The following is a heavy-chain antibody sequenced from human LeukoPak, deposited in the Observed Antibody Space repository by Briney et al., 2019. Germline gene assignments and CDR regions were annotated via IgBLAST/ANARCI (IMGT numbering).Heavy chain of an antibody. V-gene: IGHV1-2*02. CDR2: INPNSGGT. Sequence: GASVKVSCKASGYTFTGYYMHWVRQAPGQGLEWMGWINPNSGGTNYAQKFQGRVAMTRDTSISTAYMELRRLKPDDTAVYYCAREPPLLATVITGGDYWGQGTLVSVSS. J-gene: IGHJ4*02. CDR1: GYTFTGYY. D-gene: IGHD2/OR15-2a*01. CDR3: AREPPLLATVITGGDY.